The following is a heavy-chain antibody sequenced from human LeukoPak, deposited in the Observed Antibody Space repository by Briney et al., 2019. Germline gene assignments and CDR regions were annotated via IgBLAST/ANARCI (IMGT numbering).Heavy chain of an antibody. CDR2: INHSGST. CDR1: DGSFSGYY. J-gene: IGHJ4*02. D-gene: IGHD3-22*01. CDR3: ARALRISSGYYPPKYYFDY. V-gene: IGHV4-34*01. Sequence: PPETLSLTCAVYDGSFSGYYWSWIRQPPGKGLEWIGEINHSGSTNYNPSLKSRVTISVDTSKNQFSLKLSSVTAADTAVYYCARALRISSGYYPPKYYFDYWGQGTLVTVSS.